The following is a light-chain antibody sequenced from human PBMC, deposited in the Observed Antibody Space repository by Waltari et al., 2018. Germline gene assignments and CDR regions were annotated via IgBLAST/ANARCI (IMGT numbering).Light chain of an antibody. Sequence: EIVLTQSPATLSLSPAERVTLSCRASQIVSSYLAWYQQKPGQAPRLLIYDASNRATGIPARFSGSGSGTDFTLTISSLEPEDFAVYYCQQRSNWPPLTFGGGTKVEIK. V-gene: IGKV3-11*01. CDR3: QQRSNWPPLT. J-gene: IGKJ4*01. CDR1: QIVSSY. CDR2: DAS.